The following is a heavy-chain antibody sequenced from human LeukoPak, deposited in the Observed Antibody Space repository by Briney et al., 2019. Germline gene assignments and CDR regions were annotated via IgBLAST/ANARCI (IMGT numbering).Heavy chain of an antibody. Sequence: GGSLRLSCAASGFTFSDYYMGWIRQAPGKGLEWVSYISSSGSTIYYADSVKGRFTISRDNAKNSLYLQMNSLRAEDTAVYYCAREQQLTIYYYYYMDVWGKGTTVTVSS. CDR3: AREQQLTIYYYYYMDV. D-gene: IGHD6-13*01. CDR2: ISSSGSTI. V-gene: IGHV3-11*01. CDR1: GFTFSDYY. J-gene: IGHJ6*03.